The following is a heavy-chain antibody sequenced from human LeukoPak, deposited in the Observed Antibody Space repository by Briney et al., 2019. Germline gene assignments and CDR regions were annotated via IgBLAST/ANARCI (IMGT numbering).Heavy chain of an antibody. CDR1: GASISDSY. D-gene: IGHD3-16*01. J-gene: IGHJ3*02. CDR3: ARHPIVFGGSSGAFDI. CDR2: IYTSGGS. Sequence: SETLSLTCTVSGASISDSYWSWIRQPPGKGLEWIGYIYTSGGSVYNPSLLGRVSISADMSKNQLSLNVNSVTAADTAVYFCARHPIVFGGSSGAFDIWGQGAMVTVTS. V-gene: IGHV4-4*09.